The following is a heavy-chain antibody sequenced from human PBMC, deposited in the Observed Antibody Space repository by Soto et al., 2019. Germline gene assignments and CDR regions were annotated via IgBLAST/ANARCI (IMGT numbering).Heavy chain of an antibody. D-gene: IGHD2-2*03. Sequence: SETLSRTCAFSGGSISSGGYSWSWIRQPPGKGLEWIGYIYHSGSTYYNPSLKSRVTISVDRSKNQFSLKLSSVTAADTAVYYCARVDKAASGAFAIWGQGTMVTVSS. CDR2: IYHSGST. V-gene: IGHV4-30-2*01. CDR3: ARVDKAASGAFAI. J-gene: IGHJ3*02. CDR1: GGSISSGGYS.